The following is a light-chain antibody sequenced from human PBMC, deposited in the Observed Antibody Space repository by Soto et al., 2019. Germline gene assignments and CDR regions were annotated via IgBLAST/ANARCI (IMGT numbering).Light chain of an antibody. CDR1: SSDVGGYNY. J-gene: IGLJ1*01. CDR3: SSYAGSSNV. V-gene: IGLV2-8*01. Sequence: ALTQPRSVSGSPGQSVAISCTGTSSDVGGYNYVSWYQQHPGKAPKLMIYEVNKRPSGVPDRFSGSKSGNTASLTVSGLQAEDEADYYCSSYAGSSNVFGTGTKVTVL. CDR2: EVN.